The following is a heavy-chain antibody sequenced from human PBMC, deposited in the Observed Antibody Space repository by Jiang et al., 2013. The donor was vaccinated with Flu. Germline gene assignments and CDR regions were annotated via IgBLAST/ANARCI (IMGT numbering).Heavy chain of an antibody. CDR2: IYYSGST. V-gene: IGHV4-59*01. CDR1: GGSISSYY. Sequence: GLVKPSETLSLTCTVSGGSISSYYWSWIRQPPGKGLEWIGYIYYSGSTNYNPSLKSRVTISVDTSKNQFSLKLSSVTAADTAVYYCARGRSMVATGYWGQGTLVTVSS. D-gene: IGHD5-12*01. J-gene: IGHJ4*02. CDR3: ARGRSMVATGY.